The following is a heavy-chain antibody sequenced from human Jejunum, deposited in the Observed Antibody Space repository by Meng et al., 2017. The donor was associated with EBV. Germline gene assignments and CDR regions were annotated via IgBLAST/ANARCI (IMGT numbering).Heavy chain of an antibody. J-gene: IGHJ4*02. D-gene: IGHD4-17*01. Sequence: QGQRGGLGGGLGKPGGSLRLSCAPSGFTFSDYYFSWIRQAPGKGLEWISYISTTGTTIYYADSVKGRFTISRDNAKSSLYLQMDSLRAEDTAIYYCARDTQEDYGSTTFDYWGQGTLVTVSS. CDR1: GFTFSDYY. CDR3: ARDTQEDYGSTTFDY. CDR2: ISTTGTTI. V-gene: IGHV3-11*01.